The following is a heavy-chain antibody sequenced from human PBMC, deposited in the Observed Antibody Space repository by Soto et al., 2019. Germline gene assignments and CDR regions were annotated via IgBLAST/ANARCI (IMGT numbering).Heavy chain of an antibody. CDR3: ATRITVFGLLIPPFDP. J-gene: IGHJ5*02. D-gene: IGHD3-3*01. CDR2: INHTGGT. CDR1: GGSVNGYY. Sequence: SETLSLTCAVYGGSVNGYYWNWIRQPPGKGLEWIGEINHTGGTHYNPSLKSRVTMSVDTSKNQFSLRLSSETAADTAIYYCATRITVFGLLIPPFDPWGQGTQVTVSS. V-gene: IGHV4-34*01.